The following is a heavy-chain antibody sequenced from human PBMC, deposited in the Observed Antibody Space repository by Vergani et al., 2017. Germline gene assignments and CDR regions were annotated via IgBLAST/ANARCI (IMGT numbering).Heavy chain of an antibody. CDR2: ISWNSGSI. CDR1: GFTFDDHA. Sequence: QLVESGGGVVQPGRSLRLSCAASGFTFDDHAMHWVRQAPGKGLEWVSGISWNSGSIGYADSVKGRFTISRDNAKNSLYLQMNSLRAEDTALYYCAKDDRRGTIDYWGQGTLVTVSS. CDR3: AKDDRRGTIDY. J-gene: IGHJ4*02. V-gene: IGHV3-9*01.